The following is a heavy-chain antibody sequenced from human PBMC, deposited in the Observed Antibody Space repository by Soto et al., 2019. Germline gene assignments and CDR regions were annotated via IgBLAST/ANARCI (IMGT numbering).Heavy chain of an antibody. CDR1: SSHD. V-gene: IGHV4-59*11. CDR3: ARSRTTVTPSGFQH. Sequence: SSHDGSWIRQNPGKGLEWIGYIYYSGSTNYNPSLKSRVTISVDTSKNQFSLKLSSVTAADTAVYYCARSRTTVTPSGFQHWGNGTLVTVSS. D-gene: IGHD4-17*01. J-gene: IGHJ1*01. CDR2: IYYSGST.